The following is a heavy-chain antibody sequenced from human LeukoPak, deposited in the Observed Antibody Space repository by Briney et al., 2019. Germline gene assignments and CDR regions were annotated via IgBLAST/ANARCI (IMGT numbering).Heavy chain of an antibody. CDR2: ISSSSSYT. CDR3: ARDPRWNYGSGSYYYDY. CDR1: GFTFSDYY. D-gene: IGHD3-10*01. V-gene: IGHV3-11*06. J-gene: IGHJ4*02. Sequence: GGSLRLSCAASGFTFSDYYMSWIRQAPGKGLEWVSYISSSSSYTNYADSVKGRFTISRDNAKNSLYLQMNSLRAEDTAVYYCARDPRWNYGSGSYYYDYWGQGTLVTVSS.